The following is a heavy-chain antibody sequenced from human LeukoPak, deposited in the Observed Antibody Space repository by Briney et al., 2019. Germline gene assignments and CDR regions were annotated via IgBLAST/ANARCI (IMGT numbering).Heavy chain of an antibody. Sequence: GESLKISCKGSGYTFTNYWIGWVRQMPGKGLEWMGIIYPGDSDTRYSPSFQGQVTISADKSISTAYLQWNSLKASDTAIYYCARQVAAASDYWGQGTPVTVSS. CDR2: IYPGDSDT. CDR1: GYTFTNYW. CDR3: ARQVAAASDY. D-gene: IGHD6-25*01. J-gene: IGHJ4*02. V-gene: IGHV5-51*01.